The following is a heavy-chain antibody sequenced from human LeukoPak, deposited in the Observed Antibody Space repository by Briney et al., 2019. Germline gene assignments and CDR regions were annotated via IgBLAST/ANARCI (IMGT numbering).Heavy chain of an antibody. J-gene: IGHJ6*03. CDR2: ITWNGGST. D-gene: IGHD2-15*01. CDR1: GFTFSSYY. V-gene: IGHV3-20*04. CDR3: ARGGGSIRHSYYYYVDV. Sequence: GGSLRLSCAASGFTFSSYYMNWVRQAPGQGPEWVSGITWNGGSTDYAASVKGRFTISRDNAKNSLYLRMNSLRDEDTALYYCARGGGSIRHSYYYYVDVWGKGTSVTVSS.